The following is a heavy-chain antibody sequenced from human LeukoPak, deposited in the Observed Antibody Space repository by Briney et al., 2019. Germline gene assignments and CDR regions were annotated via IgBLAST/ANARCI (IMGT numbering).Heavy chain of an antibody. J-gene: IGHJ5*02. CDR2: INWNGGST. V-gene: IGHV3-20*04. D-gene: IGHD6-13*01. CDR3: ARGVGSSWPGWFDP. CDR1: GFTFDDYG. Sequence: GGSLRLSCAASGFTFDDYGMSWVRQAPGKGLEWVSGINWNGGSTGYADSVKGRFTISRDNAKNSLYLQMNSLRAEDTAVYYCARGVGSSWPGWFDPWGQGTLVTVSS.